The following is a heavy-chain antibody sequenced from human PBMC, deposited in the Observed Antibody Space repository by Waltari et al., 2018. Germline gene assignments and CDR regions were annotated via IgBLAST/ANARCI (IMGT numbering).Heavy chain of an antibody. J-gene: IGHJ4*02. V-gene: IGHV4-39*07. D-gene: IGHD3-16*01. CDR3: ARVPYVWGSYGPFDY. Sequence: QLQLQESGPGLVKPSETLSLTCTVSGGSISSSRYYWGWIRQPPGKGLEWIGSIYYSGSTYYNPSLKSRVTISVDTSKNQFSLKLSSVTAADTAVYYCARVPYVWGSYGPFDYWGQGTLVTVSS. CDR2: IYYSGST. CDR1: GGSISSSRYY.